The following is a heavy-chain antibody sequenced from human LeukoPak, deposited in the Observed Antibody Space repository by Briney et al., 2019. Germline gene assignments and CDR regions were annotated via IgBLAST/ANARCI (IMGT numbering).Heavy chain of an antibody. J-gene: IGHJ4*02. Sequence: GRSLRLSCAASGFTFSSYGMNWVRQAPGKGLEWVSYISSSGIVYYGDSVKGRFTISRDNAKNSLYLQMNSLRDEDTAVYYCARDLISGAYTFDYWGRGTLVTVSS. CDR3: ARDLISGAYTFDY. D-gene: IGHD1-26*01. CDR1: GFTFSSYG. CDR2: ISSSGIV. V-gene: IGHV3-48*02.